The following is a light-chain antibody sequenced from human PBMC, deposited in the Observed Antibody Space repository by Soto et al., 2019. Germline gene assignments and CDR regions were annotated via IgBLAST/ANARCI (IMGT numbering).Light chain of an antibody. V-gene: IGLV1-47*02. CDR2: SSD. CDR1: TSNIGSNF. J-gene: IGLJ3*02. Sequence: QAVLTQPPSASGTPGQRVTISCSGSTSNIGSNFVDWYQQLPGAAPKLLISSSDQRPSGVPDRFSGSKSGTSASLAISGLRSEDEADYHCAAWDDSLSGVVFGGGTKLTVL. CDR3: AAWDDSLSGVV.